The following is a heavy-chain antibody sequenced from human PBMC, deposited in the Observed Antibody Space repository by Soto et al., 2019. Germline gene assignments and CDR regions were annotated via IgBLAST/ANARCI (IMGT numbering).Heavy chain of an antibody. CDR2: IYSGGST. J-gene: IGHJ4*02. CDR1: GFTVSSNY. V-gene: IGHV3-66*01. CDR3: ARSATTMPYFDY. D-gene: IGHD2-2*01. Sequence: PGGSLRLSCAASGFTVSSNYMSWVRQAPGKGLEWVSVIYSGGSTYYADSVKGRFTISRDNSKNTLYRQMNSLRAEDTAVYYCARSATTMPYFDYWGQGTLVTVSS.